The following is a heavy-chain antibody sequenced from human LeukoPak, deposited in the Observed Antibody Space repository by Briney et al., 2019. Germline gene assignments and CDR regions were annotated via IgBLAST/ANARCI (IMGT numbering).Heavy chain of an antibody. Sequence: ASVKVSCKASGYTFTGDYMHWVRQAPGQGLGWMGWINPNSGGTNYAQKFQGRVTMTRDTSISTAYMELSRLRSDDTAVYYCARDRVYCTNGVCYPYYYYYYMDVWGKGTTVTVSS. CDR1: GYTFTGDY. V-gene: IGHV1-2*02. CDR2: INPNSGGT. J-gene: IGHJ6*03. D-gene: IGHD2-8*01. CDR3: ARDRVYCTNGVCYPYYYYYYMDV.